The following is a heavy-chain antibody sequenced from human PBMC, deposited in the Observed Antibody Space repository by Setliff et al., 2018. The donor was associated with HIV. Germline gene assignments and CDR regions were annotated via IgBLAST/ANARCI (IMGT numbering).Heavy chain of an antibody. CDR3: ASEKGFGGATGWFDP. CDR2: IYTTGRT. CDR1: GDSFSTYY. Sequence: PSETLSLTCTVSGDSFSTYYWTWIRQPAGKGLDWIGRIYTTGRTSYNPSLKNRVTMSIDSSRNQFSLKINSVTAADTAIYFCASEKGFGGATGWFDPWGQGTLVTVSS. V-gene: IGHV4-4*07. D-gene: IGHD2-15*01. J-gene: IGHJ5*02.